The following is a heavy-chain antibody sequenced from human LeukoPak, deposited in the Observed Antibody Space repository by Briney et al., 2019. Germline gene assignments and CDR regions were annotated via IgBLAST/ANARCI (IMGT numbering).Heavy chain of an antibody. D-gene: IGHD3-3*01. CDR2: IIPIFGTA. V-gene: IGHV1-69*05. Sequence: ASVKVSCKASGGTFSSYAISWGRQAPGQGLEWMGGIIPIFGTANYAQKFQDRVTMTRNTSITTAYMELSTLRSEDTAVYYCARGRWLSSVTPDYWGQGTLVTVSS. CDR3: ARGRWLSSVTPDY. CDR1: GGTFSSYA. J-gene: IGHJ4*02.